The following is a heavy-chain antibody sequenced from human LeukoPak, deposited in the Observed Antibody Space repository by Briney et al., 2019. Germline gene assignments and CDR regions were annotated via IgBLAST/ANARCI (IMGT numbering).Heavy chain of an antibody. V-gene: IGHV3-74*01. Sequence: PGGSLRLSCAASGFTFSSYWMYWVRQAPGKGLVWVSRINSDARNTNYADSVQGRFTISRDNAKSTLYLQMNSLRVEDTAVYYCASGIGVGDSFDIWGQGTMVTVSS. CDR2: INSDARNT. J-gene: IGHJ3*02. D-gene: IGHD3-3*01. CDR1: GFTFSSYW. CDR3: ASGIGVGDSFDI.